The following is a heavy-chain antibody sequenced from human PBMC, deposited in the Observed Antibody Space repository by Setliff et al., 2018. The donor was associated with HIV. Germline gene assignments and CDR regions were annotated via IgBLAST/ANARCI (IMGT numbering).Heavy chain of an antibody. CDR3: ARDLDEAVKDADNYVPLDL. Sequence: GASVKVSCKASRGTFRNSAINWVRQAPGQGLVWMGGIITLFGEANYAQKFQDRVTITTDESTSTAYMELRSLTSEDTAVYYCARDLDEAVKDADNYVPLDLWGQGTLVTVSS. J-gene: IGHJ5*02. V-gene: IGHV1-69*05. D-gene: IGHD3-16*01. CDR1: RGTFRNSA. CDR2: IITLFGEA.